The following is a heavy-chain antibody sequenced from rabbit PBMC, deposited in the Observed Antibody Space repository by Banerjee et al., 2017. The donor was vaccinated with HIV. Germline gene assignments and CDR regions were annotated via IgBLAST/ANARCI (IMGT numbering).Heavy chain of an antibody. Sequence: QEQLVESGGGLVTLGGSLKLTCKASGIDLSSSFWISWVRQTPGKGLEWVGCIYPTYGATDYASWVNGRFTISLDNAQNTVFLQMTSLTPADTATYFCARDQTGDGVSVHTLWGQGTLVTVS. J-gene: IGHJ3*01. CDR3: ARDQTGDGVSVHTL. CDR1: GIDLSSSFW. V-gene: IGHV1S43*01. CDR2: IYPTYGAT. D-gene: IGHD2-1*01.